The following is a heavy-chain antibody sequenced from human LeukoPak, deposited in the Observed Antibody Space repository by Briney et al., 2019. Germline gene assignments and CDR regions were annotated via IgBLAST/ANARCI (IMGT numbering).Heavy chain of an antibody. V-gene: IGHV4-59*01. D-gene: IGHD3-9*01. J-gene: IGHJ6*02. CDR3: ASFDSGRVTLDV. CDR2: IYYSGST. CDR1: GGSISSFY. Sequence: SETLSLTCTVSGGSISSFYWSWIRQPPGKGLEWIGYIYYSGSTNYNPSLKSRVTISVDTSKNQFSLKLSSVTAADTAVYYCASFDSGRVTLDVWGQGATVTVSS.